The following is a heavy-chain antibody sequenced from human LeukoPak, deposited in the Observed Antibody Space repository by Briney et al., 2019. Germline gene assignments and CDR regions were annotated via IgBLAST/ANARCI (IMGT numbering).Heavy chain of an antibody. D-gene: IGHD3-10*01. V-gene: IGHV3-66*01. CDR3: AKVAHYYYGSESYYFFEH. CDR1: GFTVSTNY. CDR2: MYTLGNT. Sequence: GGSLRLSCAASGFTVSTNYMTWIRQAPGKGLEWVSVMYTLGNTNYADSVRGRFTISRDNAKNSLYLQMNSLRVEDTAIYYCAKVAHYYYGSESYYFFEHWGQGTPVTASS. J-gene: IGHJ4*02.